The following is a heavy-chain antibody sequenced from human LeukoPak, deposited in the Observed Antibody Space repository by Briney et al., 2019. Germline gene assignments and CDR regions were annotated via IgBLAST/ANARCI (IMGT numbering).Heavy chain of an antibody. CDR1: GFTFSSYA. D-gene: IGHD2-15*01. CDR2: ISGSGGST. Sequence: GGSLRLSSAASGFTFSSYAMSWVRQAPGKGLEWVSAISGSGGSTYYADSVKGRFTISRDNSKNTLYLQMNSLRAEDTAVYYCAKGSDIVVVVAALDTAMFNYWGQGTLVTVSS. J-gene: IGHJ4*02. CDR3: AKGSDIVVVVAALDTAMFNY. V-gene: IGHV3-23*01.